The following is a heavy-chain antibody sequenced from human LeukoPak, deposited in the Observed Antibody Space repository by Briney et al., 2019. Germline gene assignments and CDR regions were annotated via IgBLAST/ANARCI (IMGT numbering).Heavy chain of an antibody. V-gene: IGHV3-30*18. Sequence: PGRSLRLSCAASGLTFSSYGMHWVRQAPGKGLEWVAVISYDESNTYYADSVKGRFTISRDNSKNMLYLQMNSLRAEDTAVYYCAKPYYYGSRSYMDYWGQGTLVTVSS. CDR1: GLTFSSYG. CDR3: AKPYYYGSRSYMDY. CDR2: ISYDESNT. J-gene: IGHJ4*02. D-gene: IGHD3-10*01.